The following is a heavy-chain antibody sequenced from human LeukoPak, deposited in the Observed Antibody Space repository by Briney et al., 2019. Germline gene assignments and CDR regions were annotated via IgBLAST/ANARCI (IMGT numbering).Heavy chain of an antibody. CDR3: TTEYFGGFEY. Sequence: GGSLRLSCVLSTFTKAWMNWVRQAPGKGLEWVGRVKNRGDGMATDYAAPVKGRFIISRDDSKKTVYLQMDSLKTEDTAVYFCTTEYFGGFEYWGQGTLSPSPQ. D-gene: IGHD3-16*01. CDR2: VKNRGDGMAT. V-gene: IGHV3-15*07. CDR1: TFTKAW. J-gene: IGHJ4*02.